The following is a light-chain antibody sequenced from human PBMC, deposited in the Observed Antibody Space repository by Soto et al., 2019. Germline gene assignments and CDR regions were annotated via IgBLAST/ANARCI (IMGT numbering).Light chain of an antibody. CDR2: EVS. CDR1: PILLHITGETF. V-gene: IGKV2D-29*02. CDR3: LQSTQLPPT. J-gene: IGKJ5*01. Sequence: PGQPASMSCSSSPILLHITGETFLFWYLQKPGQSPQLLIYEVSTRVSGVQDRFSGSGSGTDFTLEIRRVETDDVGIYYGLQSTQLPPTFGQGTRLDIK.